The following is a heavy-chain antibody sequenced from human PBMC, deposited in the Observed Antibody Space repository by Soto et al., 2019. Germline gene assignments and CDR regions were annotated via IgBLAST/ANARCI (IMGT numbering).Heavy chain of an antibody. CDR2: IIPIFGTA. CDR1: GGTFSSYA. D-gene: IGHD6-13*01. Sequence: ASVKVSCTASGGTFSSYAISWVRQAPGQGLEWMGGIIPIFGTANYAQKFQGRVTITADESTSTAYMELSSLRSEDTAVYYCASNEYTGYSSSWYLYFDYWGQGTLVTVSS. CDR3: ASNEYTGYSSSWYLYFDY. J-gene: IGHJ4*02. V-gene: IGHV1-69*13.